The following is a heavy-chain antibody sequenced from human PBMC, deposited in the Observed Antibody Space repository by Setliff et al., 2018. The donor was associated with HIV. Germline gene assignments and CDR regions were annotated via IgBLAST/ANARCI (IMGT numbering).Heavy chain of an antibody. J-gene: IGHJ5*02. Sequence: SLRLSCAASRFTFSSYAMSWVRQAPGKGLEWVSAISGSRGSTFYADSVKGRFTISRDNSKNTLYLQMNSLRVEDTAVYYCAKAHPGAYNWNYYNPPRWFDPWGQGTLITVSS. CDR2: ISGSRGST. CDR1: RFTFSSYA. D-gene: IGHD1-7*01. V-gene: IGHV3-23*01. CDR3: AKAHPGAYNWNYYNPPRWFDP.